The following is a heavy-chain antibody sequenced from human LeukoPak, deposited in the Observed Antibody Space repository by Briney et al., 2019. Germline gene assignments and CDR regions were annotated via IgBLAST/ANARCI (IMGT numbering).Heavy chain of an antibody. V-gene: IGHV3-30-3*01. Sequence: GGSLRLSCAASRFTFSGSVMHWVRQAPGKGLEWVAVISYDGSNKYYADSVKGRFTISRDNSKNTLYLQMNSLRAEDTAVYYCAREHDGHYYDSRPLDYWGQGTLVTVSS. CDR2: ISYDGSNK. CDR3: AREHDGHYYDSRPLDY. D-gene: IGHD3-22*01. CDR1: RFTFSGSV. J-gene: IGHJ4*02.